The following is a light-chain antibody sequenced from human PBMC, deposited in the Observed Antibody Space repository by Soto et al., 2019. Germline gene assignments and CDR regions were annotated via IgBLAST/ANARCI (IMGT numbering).Light chain of an antibody. CDR2: HVT. Sequence: QSVLAQPASVSGSPGQSITISCTGTSSDIGHYHYVSWYQQHPGKAPKLMIYHVTYRPSGVSNRYSGSKSGNSASLTISGLQADDEADYYCCSLTTSHTYVFGSGTKVTVL. V-gene: IGLV2-14*03. CDR1: SSDIGHYHY. CDR3: CSLTTSHTYV. J-gene: IGLJ1*01.